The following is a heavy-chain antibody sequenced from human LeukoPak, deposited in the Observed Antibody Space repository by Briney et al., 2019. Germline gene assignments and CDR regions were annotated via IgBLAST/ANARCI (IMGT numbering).Heavy chain of an antibody. CDR3: AKDYSGYGDLLFDY. Sequence: PGGSLRLSCEASGFTFSNYAMSWVRRAPGKGLEWVSAISGSGGSTGTGGYTHYADSVKGRFTISRDDSKSTLYLQMNSLRAEDTAVYYCAKDYSGYGDLLFDYWGQGTLVTVSS. D-gene: IGHD4-17*01. V-gene: IGHV3-23*01. J-gene: IGHJ4*02. CDR2: ISGSGGSTGTGGYT. CDR1: GFTFSNYA.